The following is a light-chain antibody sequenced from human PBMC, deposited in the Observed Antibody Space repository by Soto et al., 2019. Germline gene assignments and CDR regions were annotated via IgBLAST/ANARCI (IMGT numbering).Light chain of an antibody. CDR3: QQYGSSPPKYT. CDR1: QSVSSSY. V-gene: IGKV3-20*01. J-gene: IGKJ2*01. CDR2: GSS. Sequence: EIVLTQSPGTLSLSPGERATLSCRASQSVSSSYLAWYQQKPGQAPRLLIYGSSSRATGIPDRFSGSGSGTDFTLTISSLEPEDFALYYCQQYGSSPPKYTFGQGTKLEIK.